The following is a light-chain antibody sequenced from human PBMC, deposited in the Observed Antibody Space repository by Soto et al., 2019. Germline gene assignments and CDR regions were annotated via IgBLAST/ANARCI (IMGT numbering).Light chain of an antibody. CDR1: QSISSW. CDR3: QQHSIYSWT. V-gene: IGKV1-5*03. Sequence: AASGEDVDTGGCLASQSISSWLAWYQQKPGKAPKLLIYKASSLESGVPSRFSGSGSGTEFTLSMRSLQPDDFATYYCQQHSIYSWTFCGGTKVDI. CDR2: KAS. J-gene: IGKJ4*02.